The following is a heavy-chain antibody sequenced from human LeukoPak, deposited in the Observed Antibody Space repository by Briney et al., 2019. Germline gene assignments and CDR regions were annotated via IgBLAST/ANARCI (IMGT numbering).Heavy chain of an antibody. V-gene: IGHV1-46*01. CDR1: GYTFTSNY. D-gene: IGHD4-17*01. CDR2: ISPSGGST. J-gene: IGHJ5*02. Sequence: ASVKVSCKAFGYTFTSNYMHWVRQAPGQGPEWMGVISPSGGSTTYAQKFQGRVTMTRNTSISTAYMELRSLRSEDTAVYYCARLSSHYGDYKVDPWGQGTLVTVSS. CDR3: ARLSSHYGDYKVDP.